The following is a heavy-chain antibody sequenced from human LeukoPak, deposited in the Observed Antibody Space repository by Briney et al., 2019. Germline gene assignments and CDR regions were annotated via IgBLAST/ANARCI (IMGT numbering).Heavy chain of an antibody. J-gene: IGHJ6*03. CDR3: ASNLPQTTMVRGVIHYYYYMDV. CDR1: GGTFISYA. D-gene: IGHD3-10*01. V-gene: IGHV1-69*13. Sequence: ASVKVSCKASGGTFISYAISWVRQAPGQGLEWMGGIIPIFGTANYAQKFQGRVTITADESTSTAYMELSSLRSEDTAVYYCASNLPQTTMVRGVIHYYYYMDVWGKGTTVTISS. CDR2: IIPIFGTA.